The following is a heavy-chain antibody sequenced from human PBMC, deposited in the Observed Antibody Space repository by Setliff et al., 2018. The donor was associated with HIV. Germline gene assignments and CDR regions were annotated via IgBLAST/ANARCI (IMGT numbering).Heavy chain of an antibody. CDR1: GFNFSNYS. J-gene: IGHJ4*02. V-gene: IGHV3-21*01. CDR2: ISASATYI. D-gene: IGHD3-3*01. Sequence: GGSLRLSCAVSGFNFSNYSMNWVRQTPGKGLEWVSSISASATYIYYADSVKGRFTISRDNAENSLYLQMNSLTAEDTAVYYCARDVSWRVRTYIDYWGQGALVTVSS. CDR3: ARDVSWRVRTYIDY.